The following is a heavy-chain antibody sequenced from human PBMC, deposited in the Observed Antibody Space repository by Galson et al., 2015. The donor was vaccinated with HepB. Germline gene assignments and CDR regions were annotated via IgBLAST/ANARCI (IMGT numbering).Heavy chain of an antibody. J-gene: IGHJ5*02. Sequence: SETLSLTCTVSGGSTSSYYWSWVRQPPGKGLEWIGYIYYSGSTKYNPSLKSRVTISMDTSRNQFSLRLSSVTAADTAVFYCARTTVNTYRFDPWGQGTLVTVSS. CDR2: IYYSGST. D-gene: IGHD4-11*01. CDR1: GGSTSSYY. CDR3: ARTTVNTYRFDP. V-gene: IGHV4-59*01.